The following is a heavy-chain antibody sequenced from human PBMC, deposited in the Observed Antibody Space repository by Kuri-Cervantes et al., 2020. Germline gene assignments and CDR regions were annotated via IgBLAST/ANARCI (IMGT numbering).Heavy chain of an antibody. J-gene: IGHJ4*02. V-gene: IGHV3-48*01. D-gene: IGHD6-13*01. CDR2: ISSSSSTI. CDR3: ARDPTRSYSSTWYFDY. CDR1: GFTFSSYS. Sequence: GGSLRLSCAASGFTFSSYSMNWVRQAPGKGLEWVSYISSSSSTIYYADSVKGRFTISRDNAKNSLYLQMNSLRAEDTAVYYCARDPTRSYSSTWYFDYWGQGTLVTVSS.